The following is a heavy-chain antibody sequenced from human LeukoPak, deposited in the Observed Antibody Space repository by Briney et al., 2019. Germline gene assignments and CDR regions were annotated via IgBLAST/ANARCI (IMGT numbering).Heavy chain of an antibody. J-gene: IGHJ4*02. Sequence: LGESLQISCEGSGYTFSSYWIGWGRQVPGKGVEWMGIIYPGDSDTRDSPSLQGQVTIAVDTTISTAYLQWSSLKASDTAIYYCARQNDFRLDYWGQGTLVTVSS. CDR1: GYTFSSYW. CDR2: IYPGDSDT. D-gene: IGHD3-3*01. V-gene: IGHV5-51*01. CDR3: ARQNDFRLDY.